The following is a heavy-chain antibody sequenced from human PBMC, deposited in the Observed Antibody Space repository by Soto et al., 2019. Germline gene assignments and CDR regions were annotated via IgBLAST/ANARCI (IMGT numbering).Heavy chain of an antibody. CDR1: GGSFSGYY. V-gene: IGHV4-34*01. J-gene: IGHJ4*02. CDR3: ARVSVAVAGTVNFDY. CDR2: INHSVRT. D-gene: IGHD6-19*01. Sequence: SETLSLTCAVYGGSFSGYYWSWIRQPPGKGLEWIGEINHSVRTNYNPSLKSRVTISVDTSKKQFSLKLSSVTAADTAVYYCARVSVAVAGTVNFDYWGQGTLVTVSS.